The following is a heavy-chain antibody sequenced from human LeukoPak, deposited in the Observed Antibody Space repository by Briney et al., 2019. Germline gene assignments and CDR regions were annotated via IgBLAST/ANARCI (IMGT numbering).Heavy chain of an antibody. CDR2: IYYSGST. J-gene: IGHJ3*02. V-gene: IGHV4-30-4*08. D-gene: IGHD1-1*01. CDR1: GGSISSGDYY. CDR3: ARDLLAVTGAFEI. Sequence: SQTLSLTCTVSGGSISSGDYYWSWIRQPPGKGLEWIGYIYYSGSTYYNPSLKSRVTISVDTSKNQFSLKLSSPTAANTAVYLCARDLLAVTGAFEIWGQGTMVTVSS.